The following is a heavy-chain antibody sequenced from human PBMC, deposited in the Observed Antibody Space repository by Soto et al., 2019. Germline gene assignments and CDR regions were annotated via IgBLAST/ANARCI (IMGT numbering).Heavy chain of an antibody. CDR1: GYTFTSYG. CDR2: ISAYNGNT. D-gene: IGHD6-19*01. CDR3: ARDSGRGIAVAGIWFDP. Sequence: QVQLVQSGAEVKKPGASVKVSCKASGYTFTSYGISWVRQAPGQGLEWMGWISAYNGNTNYAQKLQGRVTMTTDTSTSRAYMELRSLRSDDTAVYYCARDSGRGIAVAGIWFDPWGQGTLVTVSS. J-gene: IGHJ5*02. V-gene: IGHV1-18*01.